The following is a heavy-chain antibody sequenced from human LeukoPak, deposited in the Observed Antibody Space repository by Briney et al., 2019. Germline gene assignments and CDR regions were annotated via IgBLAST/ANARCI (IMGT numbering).Heavy chain of an antibody. Sequence: GASVKVSCKVSGYTLTELSMHWVRQAPGKGLEWMGGFDPEDGETIYVQKFQGRVTMTEDTSTDTAYMELSSLRSEDTAVYYCATALLKYDSSGYYFANFDYWGQGTLVTVSS. J-gene: IGHJ4*02. CDR2: FDPEDGET. CDR3: ATALLKYDSSGYYFANFDY. CDR1: GYTLTELS. D-gene: IGHD3-22*01. V-gene: IGHV1-24*01.